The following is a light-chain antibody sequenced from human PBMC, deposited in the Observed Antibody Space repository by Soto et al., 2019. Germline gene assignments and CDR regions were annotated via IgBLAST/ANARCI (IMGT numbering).Light chain of an antibody. CDR1: QRISSW. Sequence: DIQMTQSPSTLSASVGDRVTITCRASQRISSWLVWYQQKPGKAPKLLIYEASILQSGAPSRFSGSGSGTEFTLTISSLQPDDFATYYCQHFLSYPLTFGGGTKVDI. CDR3: QHFLSYPLT. V-gene: IGKV1-5*03. CDR2: EAS. J-gene: IGKJ4*01.